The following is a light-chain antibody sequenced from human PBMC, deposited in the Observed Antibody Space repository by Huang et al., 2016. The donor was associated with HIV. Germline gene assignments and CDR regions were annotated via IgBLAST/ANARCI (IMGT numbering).Light chain of an antibody. CDR1: QDISRS. CDR2: AAS. J-gene: IGKJ2*01. Sequence: DIQMTQSPSSLSASVGDRVSITCRASQDISRSLAWYQQKPGEAPRLLLFAASRVRSGVPSRFSGSGSGTGYTLTISRLQPEDFATYYCQQSYSTQYTFGQGTRLEIK. V-gene: IGKV1-NL1*01. CDR3: QQSYSTQYT.